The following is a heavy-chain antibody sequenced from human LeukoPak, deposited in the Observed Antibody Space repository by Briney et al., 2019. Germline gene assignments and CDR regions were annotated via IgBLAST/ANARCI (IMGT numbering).Heavy chain of an antibody. D-gene: IGHD4-17*01. CDR1: GFSLSTSGMC. CDR2: IDWNDDK. V-gene: IGHV2-70*11. CDR3: ARIADMTTGPFDI. J-gene: IGHJ3*02. Sequence: ESGPTLVNPTGTLTLTCTFSGFSLSTSGMCVNRIRQPPGKALEWLARIDWNDDKYYSTSLKTRLTISKDTSKNQVVLTMTNMDPVDTATYFCARIADMTTGPFDIWGQGTMVTVSS.